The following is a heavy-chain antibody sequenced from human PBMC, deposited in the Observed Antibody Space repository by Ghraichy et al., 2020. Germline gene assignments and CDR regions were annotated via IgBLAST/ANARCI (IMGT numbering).Heavy chain of an antibody. J-gene: IGHJ6*02. CDR1: GGSISSGGYY. CDR2: IYYSGST. V-gene: IGHV4-31*03. Sequence: SETLSLTCTVSGGSISSGGYYWSWIRQHPGKGLEWIGYIYYSGSTYYNPSLKSRVTISVDTSKNQFSLKLSSVTAADTAVYYCARVRYSSGCMDVWGQGTTVTVSS. D-gene: IGHD6-19*01. CDR3: ARVRYSSGCMDV.